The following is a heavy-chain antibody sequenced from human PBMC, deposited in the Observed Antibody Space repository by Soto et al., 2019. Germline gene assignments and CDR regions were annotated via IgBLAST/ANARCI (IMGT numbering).Heavy chain of an antibody. J-gene: IGHJ5*02. D-gene: IGHD2-21*02. CDR2: INPYSGVA. V-gene: IGHV1-2*02. CDR1: GYRFTDYY. Sequence: ASVKVSCKASGYRFTDYYMHWVRQAPGQGLEWMGWINPYSGVANYSRNFQGRVTMTSDTPITTAYMELSSLRSDDTAVYYCARGIKYRDCSRWYGPWGPGTLVTVSS. CDR3: ARGIKYRDCSRWYGP.